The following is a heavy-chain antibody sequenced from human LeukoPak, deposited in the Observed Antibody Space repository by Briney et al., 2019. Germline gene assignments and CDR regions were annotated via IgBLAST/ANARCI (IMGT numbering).Heavy chain of an antibody. J-gene: IGHJ4*02. D-gene: IGHD1-26*01. V-gene: IGHV4-39*07. CDR1: GGSISSSSYY. Sequence: KSSETLSLTCTVSGGSISSSSYYWGWIRQPPGKGLEWIGSIYYSGSTYYNPSLKSRVTISVDTSKNQFSLKLSSVTAADTAVYYCASSKWDQPLFDYWGQGTLVTVSS. CDR2: IYYSGST. CDR3: ASSKWDQPLFDY.